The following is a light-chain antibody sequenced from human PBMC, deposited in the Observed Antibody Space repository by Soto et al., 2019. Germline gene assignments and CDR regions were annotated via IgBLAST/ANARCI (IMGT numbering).Light chain of an antibody. V-gene: IGKV3-20*01. J-gene: IGKJ1*01. CDR1: QSVSNNY. CDR2: GAS. Sequence: EIVLTQSPGTLSLSPGERATLSCRASQSVSNNYLAWYQQKPGQAPRLLIYGASNRATGITDRFSGSESGKDFNFTISRLEPEDFAVYYCQQYGSSCTFGQGTKVEIK. CDR3: QQYGSSCT.